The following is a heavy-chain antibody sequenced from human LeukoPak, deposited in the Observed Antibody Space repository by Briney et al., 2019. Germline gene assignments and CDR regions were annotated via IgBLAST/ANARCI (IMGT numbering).Heavy chain of an antibody. J-gene: IGHJ4*02. D-gene: IGHD3-10*01. CDR1: GFSISTTSYY. V-gene: IGHV4-39*07. CDR3: ARDFHGGYFDC. CDR2: IYYSGST. Sequence: SETLSLTCTVSGFSISTTSYYWAWVRQPPGKGLEWIGSIYYSGSTYYSPSLRSRVTISVDTSKNQFSLNLNSVTAADTAVYYCARDFHGGYFDCWGQGTLVTVSS.